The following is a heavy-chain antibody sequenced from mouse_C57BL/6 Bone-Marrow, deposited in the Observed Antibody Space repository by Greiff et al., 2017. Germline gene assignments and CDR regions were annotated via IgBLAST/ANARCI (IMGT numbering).Heavy chain of an antibody. CDR1: STFTDYYM. V-gene: IGHV1-83*01. CDR2: YPGSGNTY. Sequence: VQLQQSGPELVKPGASVKMSCKASGSTFTDYYMHWVKQKPGRGLEWIGEVYPGSGNTYYNEKFKGKATLTADTSSSTSYMQLSSLTYEDSAVYFAARYRGRLRLRMDYWGQGTSVTVSS. J-gene: IGHJ4*01. D-gene: IGHD3-2*02. CDR3: RYRGRLRLRMDY.